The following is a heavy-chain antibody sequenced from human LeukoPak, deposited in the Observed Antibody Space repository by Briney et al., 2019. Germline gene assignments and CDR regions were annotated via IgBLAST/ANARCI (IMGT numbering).Heavy chain of an antibody. D-gene: IGHD1-26*01. Sequence: ASVKVSCKASGYTFTTYAVSWVRQAPGHGLEWMGWISAYNGNTNYAQNLQGRVTMTTDTSASTAYMELRSLRSDDTAVYYCARRIAGTTGFDYWGQGTLVTVSS. CDR3: ARRIAGTTGFDY. CDR2: ISAYNGNT. J-gene: IGHJ4*02. CDR1: GYTFTTYA. V-gene: IGHV1-18*01.